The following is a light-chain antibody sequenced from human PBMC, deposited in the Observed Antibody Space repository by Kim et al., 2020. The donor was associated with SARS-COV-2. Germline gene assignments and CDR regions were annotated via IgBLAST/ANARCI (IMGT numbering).Light chain of an antibody. CDR3: AAWDDSLNGVV. V-gene: IGLV1-44*01. J-gene: IGLJ2*01. Sequence: GQRVTLSCSGSWSNIGRNPVSWYQQLPGAAPKLFIYSNNQRPSGVPDRFSGSKSGASASLAISGLQSEDEADYYCAAWDDSLNGVVFGGGTQLTVL. CDR1: WSNIGRNP. CDR2: SNN.